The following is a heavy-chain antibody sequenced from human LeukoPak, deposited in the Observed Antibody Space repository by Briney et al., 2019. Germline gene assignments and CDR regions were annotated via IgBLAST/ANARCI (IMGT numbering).Heavy chain of an antibody. D-gene: IGHD2-2*01. V-gene: IGHV1-46*01. CDR3: ARDELYCSSTSCYPLNWFDP. CDR1: GYTFTSYY. CDR2: INPSGGST. J-gene: IGHJ5*02. Sequence: ASVKVSCKASGYTFTSYYMHWVRQAPGQGLEWMGIINPSGGSTSYAQKFQGRVTMTRDTSTSTVYMELSSLRSEDTAVYYCARDELYCSSTSCYPLNWFDPWGQGTLVTVSS.